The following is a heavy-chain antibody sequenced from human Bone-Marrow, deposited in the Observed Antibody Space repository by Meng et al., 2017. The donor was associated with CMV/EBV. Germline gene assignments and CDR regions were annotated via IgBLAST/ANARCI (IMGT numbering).Heavy chain of an antibody. J-gene: IGHJ4*02. CDR1: GYSISSGYW. CDR3: ARVGGLYYFDY. V-gene: IGHV4-4*02. D-gene: IGHD3/OR15-3a*01. CDR2: IYHSGSS. Sequence: CAVSGYSISSGYWWSWVRQPPSKGLEWIGEIYHSGSSNYSPSLKSRVTISVDKSKNQFSLRLTSVTAADTAAYYCARVGGLYYFDYWGQGTLVTVSS.